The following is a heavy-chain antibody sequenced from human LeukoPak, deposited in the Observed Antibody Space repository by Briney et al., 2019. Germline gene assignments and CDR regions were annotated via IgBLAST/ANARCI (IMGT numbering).Heavy chain of an antibody. D-gene: IGHD3-10*01. J-gene: IGHJ4*02. CDR1: GFTFSSYW. V-gene: IGHV3-7*03. CDR2: IKQDGSEK. Sequence: PGGSLRLSCAASGFTFSSYWMSWVRQAPGEGREGVANIKQDGSEKYYVDSVKGRFTISRDNANNSLYLQMNSLRAEETAVYYVARGARGFTMFGGFITPVCYFDYWGQGTLVTVSS. CDR3: ARGARGFTMFGGFITPVCYFDY.